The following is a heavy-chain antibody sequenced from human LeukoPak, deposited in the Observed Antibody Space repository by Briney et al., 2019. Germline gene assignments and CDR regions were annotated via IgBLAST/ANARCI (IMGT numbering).Heavy chain of an antibody. Sequence: GGSLRLSCAASGFTFSSYAMNWVRQAPGKGLEWVSGISSSGGTTHYADSVKGRFTISRDNSKNTLYLQMNNLRAEDTAIYYCAKDRRRDGYNFYFDYWGQGTLVTVSS. V-gene: IGHV3-23*01. CDR2: ISSSGGTT. D-gene: IGHD5-24*01. CDR1: GFTFSSYA. J-gene: IGHJ4*02. CDR3: AKDRRRDGYNFYFDY.